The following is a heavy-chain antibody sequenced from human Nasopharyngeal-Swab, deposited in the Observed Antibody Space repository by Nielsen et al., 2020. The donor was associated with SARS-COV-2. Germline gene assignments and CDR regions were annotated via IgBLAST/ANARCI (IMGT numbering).Heavy chain of an antibody. D-gene: IGHD6-13*01. CDR1: GFTFSSYA. J-gene: IGHJ4*02. CDR2: ISYDGINK. Sequence: GESLKISCAASGFTFSSYAMHWVRQAPGKGLEWVAVISYDGINKYYADSVKGRFTISRDNSKNTLYLQMNSLRAEDTAVYYCARLGGSSWHFDYWGQGILVTVSS. V-gene: IGHV3-30-3*01. CDR3: ARLGGSSWHFDY.